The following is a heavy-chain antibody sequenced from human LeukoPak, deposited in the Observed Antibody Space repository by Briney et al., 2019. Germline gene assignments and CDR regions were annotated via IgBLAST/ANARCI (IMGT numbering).Heavy chain of an antibody. CDR1: GFTFSSYA. J-gene: IGHJ6*03. Sequence: GGSLRLSCAASGFTFSSYAMHRVRQAPGKGLEWVAVISYDGSNKYYADSVKGRFTISRDNSKNTLYLQMNSLRAEDTAVYYCARAPWGSPYYMDVWGKGTTVTVSS. CDR3: ARAPWGSPYYMDV. V-gene: IGHV3-30*01. D-gene: IGHD3-16*01. CDR2: ISYDGSNK.